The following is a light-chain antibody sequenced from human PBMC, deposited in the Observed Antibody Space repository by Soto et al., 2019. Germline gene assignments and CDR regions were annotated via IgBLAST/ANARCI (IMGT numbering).Light chain of an antibody. Sequence: DIQMTHSPSTLSGSVGYRVTITSLASQDISSYLGWYQQKPGKAPKLLIYAASTLQSGVPSRFSGSGSGTDFTLTISSLQPEDFATYYCQQSYSTPRTFGQGTKVDIK. CDR2: AAS. J-gene: IGKJ1*01. CDR1: QDISSY. V-gene: IGKV1-39*01. CDR3: QQSYSTPRT.